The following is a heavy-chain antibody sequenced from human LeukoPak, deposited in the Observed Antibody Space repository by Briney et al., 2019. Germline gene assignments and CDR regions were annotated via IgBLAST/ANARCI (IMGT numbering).Heavy chain of an antibody. CDR1: GYSFTSYG. J-gene: IGHJ4*02. CDR2: ISAYNGNT. V-gene: IGHV1-18*01. CDR3: ARDTTVTSLASGY. D-gene: IGHD4-11*01. Sequence: GESLKISCKGSGYSFTSYGISWVRQAPGQGLEWMGWISAYNGNTNYAQKLQGRVTMTTDTSTSTAYMELRSLRSDDTAVYYCARDTTVTSLASGYWGQGTLVTVSS.